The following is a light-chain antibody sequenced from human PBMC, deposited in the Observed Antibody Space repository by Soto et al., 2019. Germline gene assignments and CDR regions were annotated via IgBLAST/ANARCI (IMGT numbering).Light chain of an antibody. CDR1: SSDIGGYNY. CDR3: SSYISSSTYV. J-gene: IGLJ1*01. Sequence: QSALTQPASVSGSPGQSITISCTGTSSDIGGYNYVSWYQQYPGKAPKFMIYDVSNRPSGVSNRFSGSKSGNTASLTISGLQAEDEADYYCSSYISSSTYVFGTGTKVTVL. V-gene: IGLV2-14*01. CDR2: DVS.